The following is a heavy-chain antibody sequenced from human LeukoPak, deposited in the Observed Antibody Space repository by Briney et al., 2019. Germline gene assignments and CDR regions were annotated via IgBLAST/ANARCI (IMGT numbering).Heavy chain of an antibody. CDR1: GYRFTSYW. D-gene: IGHD2-2*01. J-gene: IGHJ4*02. Sequence: GESLMISCXGSGYRFTSYWIGWVRQMPGKGLEWMGIIYPGDSDTRYSPSFQGQVTISADKSISTAYLQWSSLEASDTAMYYCARQLCSSTSCYDDYWGQGTLVTVSS. CDR3: ARQLCSSTSCYDDY. V-gene: IGHV5-51*01. CDR2: IYPGDSDT.